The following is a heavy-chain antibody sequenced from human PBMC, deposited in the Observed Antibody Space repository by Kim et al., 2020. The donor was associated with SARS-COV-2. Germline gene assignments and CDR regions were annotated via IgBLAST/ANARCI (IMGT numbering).Heavy chain of an antibody. CDR3: ATPGGDGDIFD. J-gene: IGHJ4*01. V-gene: IGHV3-15*05. Sequence: GGSLRLSCAASGLTFNNAWMNWVRQAPGKGLEWVGRIKKTSDGGTTDYAAPVKGRFTISRDDSKNTLYLQTNTLETEDTAMYYCATPGGDGDIFD. D-gene: IGHD2-15*01. CDR1: GLTFNNAW. CDR2: IKKTSDGGTT.